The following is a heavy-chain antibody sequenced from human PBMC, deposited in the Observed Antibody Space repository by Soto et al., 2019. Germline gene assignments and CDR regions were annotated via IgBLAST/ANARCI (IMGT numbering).Heavy chain of an antibody. Sequence: TSETLSLTCAVSGGSISSGGYSWSWIRQPPGKGLEWIGYIYHSGSTYYNPSLKSRVTISVDRSKNQFSLKLSSVTAADTAVYYCARDLYYYDSSHGSWFDPWGQGTLVTVSS. V-gene: IGHV4-30-2*01. CDR1: GGSISSGGYS. CDR2: IYHSGST. CDR3: ARDLYYYDSSHGSWFDP. D-gene: IGHD3-22*01. J-gene: IGHJ5*02.